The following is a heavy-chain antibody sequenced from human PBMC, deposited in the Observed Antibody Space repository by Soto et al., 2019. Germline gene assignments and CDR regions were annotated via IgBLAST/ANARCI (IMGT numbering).Heavy chain of an antibody. D-gene: IGHD4-17*01. CDR2: ISYLDGTNK. J-gene: IGHJ4*02. CDR1: GFTFSNFA. CDR3: ASDPRNPMTTSALLD. Sequence: QVQLVESGGGVVQPGKSLTLSCAGSGFTFSNFAIHWVRQAPGKGLEWVAVISYLDGTNKYYADSVKGRFTISRDNSKSTVYLQMNSLRPEDTAIYYCASDPRNPMTTSALLDWGQGTLVTVSS. V-gene: IGHV3-30*01.